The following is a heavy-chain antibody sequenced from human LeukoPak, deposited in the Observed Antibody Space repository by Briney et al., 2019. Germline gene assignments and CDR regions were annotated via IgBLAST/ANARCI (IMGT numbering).Heavy chain of an antibody. CDR2: ISPDGSST. V-gene: IGHV3-74*01. Sequence: QPGGSLRLSCAASGFTFSSYWMHWVRQAPGKGLVWVSRISPDGSSTSYADSVKGRFTISRDNAKNTLYLQMNSLRAEDTAVYYCAKENGAAVISHFDYWGQGTLVTVSS. CDR3: AKENGAAVISHFDY. D-gene: IGHD2-21*01. J-gene: IGHJ4*02. CDR1: GFTFSSYW.